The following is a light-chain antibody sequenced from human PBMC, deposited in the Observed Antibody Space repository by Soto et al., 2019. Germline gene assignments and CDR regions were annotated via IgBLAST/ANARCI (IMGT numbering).Light chain of an antibody. CDR1: QSVSSSY. CDR2: GAS. CDR3: QQYGSSLYT. Sequence: EIVLAQSPGTLSLSPGERATLSCRASQSVSSSYLAWYQQKPGQAPRILIYGASYRATGIPDRFSGSGSGTDFTLTISRLEPEDFAVYYCQQYGSSLYTFGQGTKLEIK. J-gene: IGKJ2*01. V-gene: IGKV3-20*01.